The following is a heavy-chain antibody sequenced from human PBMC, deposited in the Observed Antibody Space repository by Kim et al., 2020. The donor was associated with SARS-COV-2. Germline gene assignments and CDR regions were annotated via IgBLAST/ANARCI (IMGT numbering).Heavy chain of an antibody. CDR1: GISFRSYA. Sequence: GGSLRLSCAASGISFRSYAMSWVRQDAGKGLEWVSAINGSGGNTYYADSVKGRFTISRDNSKNTLYLQMHSLRADDTAAYYCAKAADGTGWYIFDHWGQGTPVTVSS. D-gene: IGHD6-19*01. J-gene: IGHJ4*02. CDR2: INGSGGNT. V-gene: IGHV3-23*01. CDR3: AKAADGTGWYIFDH.